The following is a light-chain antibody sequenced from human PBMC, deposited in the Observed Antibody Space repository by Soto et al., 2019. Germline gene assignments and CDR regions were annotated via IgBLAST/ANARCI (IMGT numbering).Light chain of an antibody. CDR2: SAS. Sequence: EVVMTQSPVTLSVSPGESATLSCRASQGISTNLAWYQQKPGQAPRLLIYSASTGATGIPAKFSASGFGTEFTLTISSLQSEDFAVYYCQQYGSSPYTFGQGTKLEIK. CDR1: QGISTN. J-gene: IGKJ2*01. V-gene: IGKV3-15*01. CDR3: QQYGSSPYT.